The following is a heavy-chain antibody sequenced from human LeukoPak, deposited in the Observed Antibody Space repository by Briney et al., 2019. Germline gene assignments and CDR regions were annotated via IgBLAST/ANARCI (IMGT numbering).Heavy chain of an antibody. J-gene: IGHJ4*02. CDR1: GFTFSSYA. D-gene: IGHD5-18*01. Sequence: GGSLRLSCAASGFTFSSYAMSWVRQAPGKGLEWVSAISGSGGSTYYADSVKGRFTISRDNSKNTLYLQMNSQRAEDTAVYYCVKDSTTATTRSPYYFDYWGQGTLVTVSS. V-gene: IGHV3-23*01. CDR3: VKDSTTATTRSPYYFDY. CDR2: ISGSGGST.